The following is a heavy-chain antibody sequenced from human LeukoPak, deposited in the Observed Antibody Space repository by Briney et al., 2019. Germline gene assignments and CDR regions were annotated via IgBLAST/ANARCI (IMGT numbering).Heavy chain of an antibody. J-gene: IGHJ3*02. Sequence: HGESLKISCKGSGYSFTSYWIGWVRQMPGKGLEWMGIIYPRDSDTRYSPSFQGQVTISADKSISTAYLQWSSLKASDTAMYYCASAGSSSDYYYFSAFDIWGQGTMVTVSS. D-gene: IGHD3-22*01. CDR3: ASAGSSSDYYYFSAFDI. V-gene: IGHV5-51*01. CDR1: GYSFTSYW. CDR2: IYPRDSDT.